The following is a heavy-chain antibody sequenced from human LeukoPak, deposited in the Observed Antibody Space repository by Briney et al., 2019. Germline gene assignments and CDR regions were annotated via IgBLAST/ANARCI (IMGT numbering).Heavy chain of an antibody. D-gene: IGHD3-3*01. Sequence: GGSLRLSCAASGFTFSSYWMHWVRQAPGKGLVWVSRINNDGSRASYADSVKGRFTISRDNAKNTLYLQMNSLGAEDTAVYYCARDQGSGYFPDYWGQGTLVTVSS. CDR2: INNDGSRA. J-gene: IGHJ4*02. V-gene: IGHV3-74*01. CDR1: GFTFSSYW. CDR3: ARDQGSGYFPDY.